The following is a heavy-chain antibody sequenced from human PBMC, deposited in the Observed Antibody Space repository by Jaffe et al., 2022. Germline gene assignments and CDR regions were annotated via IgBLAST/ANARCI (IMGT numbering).Heavy chain of an antibody. CDR2: IIPIFGTA. CDR1: GGTFSSYA. V-gene: IGHV1-69*01. CDR3: ARDRHDYGDYPALLHAFDI. J-gene: IGHJ3*02. Sequence: QVQLVQSGAEVKKPGSSVKVSCKASGGTFSSYAISWVRQAPGQGLEWMGGIIPIFGTANYAQKFQGRVTITADESTSTAYMELSSLRSEDTAVYYCARDRHDYGDYPALLHAFDIWGQGTMVTVSS. D-gene: IGHD4-17*01.